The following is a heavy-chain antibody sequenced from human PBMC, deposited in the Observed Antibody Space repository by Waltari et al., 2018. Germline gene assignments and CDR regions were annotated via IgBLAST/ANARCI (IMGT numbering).Heavy chain of an antibody. CDR3: AREGEGSGSYRLTPKYYFDY. V-gene: IGHV1-69*01. D-gene: IGHD3-10*01. Sequence: QVQLVQSGAEVKKPGSSVKVSCKASGGTFSRYAISWVRQATGQGLKWMGAIIPILGTANYAPKFQGRVTITADESTSTAYMELSSLRSEDTAGYYCAREGEGSGSYRLTPKYYFDYWGQGTLVTVSS. J-gene: IGHJ4*02. CDR1: GGTFSRYA. CDR2: IIPILGTA.